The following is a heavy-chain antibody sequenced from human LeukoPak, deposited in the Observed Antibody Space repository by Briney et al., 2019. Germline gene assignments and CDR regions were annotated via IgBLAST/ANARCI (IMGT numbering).Heavy chain of an antibody. CDR2: IYYSGST. J-gene: IGHJ5*02. D-gene: IGHD3-3*01. CDR3: ARARHYDFWSGYYTEWFDP. V-gene: IGHV4-61*05. Sequence: SETLSLTCTVSGGSISSSSYYWGWIRQPPGKGLGWIGYIYYSGSTNYNPSLKSRVTISVDTSKNQFSLKLSSVTAADTAVYYCARARHYDFWSGYYTEWFDPWGQGTLVTVSS. CDR1: GGSISSSSYY.